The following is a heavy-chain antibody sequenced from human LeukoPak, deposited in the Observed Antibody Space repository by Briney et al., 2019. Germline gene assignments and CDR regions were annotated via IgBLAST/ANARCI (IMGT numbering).Heavy chain of an antibody. CDR3: AKNDGYRYGRNYGMDV. D-gene: IGHD5-18*01. Sequence: GGSLRLSCAASGFSFRSYGMSWVRQAPGQGLEWVSGISGSGGATYYADSVKGRFTMSRDNSKNTLYLQMNSLRADDTAIYYCAKNDGYRYGRNYGMDVWGQGTTVTVSS. V-gene: IGHV3-23*01. CDR2: ISGSGGAT. J-gene: IGHJ6*02. CDR1: GFSFRSYG.